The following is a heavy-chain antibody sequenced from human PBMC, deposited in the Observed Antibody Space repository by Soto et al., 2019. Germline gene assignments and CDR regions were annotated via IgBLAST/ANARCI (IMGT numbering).Heavy chain of an antibody. D-gene: IGHD2-2*01. J-gene: IGHJ6*02. CDR3: AKDTGYCSSTSCYYGYYYYGMDV. Sequence: PGGSLRLSCAASGFTFSSYAMSWVRQAPGKGLEWVSAISGSGGSTYYADSVKGRFTISRDNSKNTLYLQMNSLRAEDTAVYYCAKDTGYCSSTSCYYGYYYYGMDVWGQGTTVTVSS. CDR2: ISGSGGST. V-gene: IGHV3-23*01. CDR1: GFTFSSYA.